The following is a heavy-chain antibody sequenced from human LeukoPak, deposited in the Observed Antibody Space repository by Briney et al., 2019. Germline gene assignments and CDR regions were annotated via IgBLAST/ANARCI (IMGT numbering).Heavy chain of an antibody. Sequence: ASVKVSFKASGGTFSSYAISWVRQAPGQGLEWMGGIIPIFGTANYAQKFQGRVTITADKSTSTAYMELSSLRSEDTAVYYCARFDYGDYGDLWYYGMDVWGKGTTVTVSS. V-gene: IGHV1-69*06. D-gene: IGHD4-17*01. CDR2: IIPIFGTA. CDR1: GGTFSSYA. CDR3: ARFDYGDYGDLWYYGMDV. J-gene: IGHJ6*04.